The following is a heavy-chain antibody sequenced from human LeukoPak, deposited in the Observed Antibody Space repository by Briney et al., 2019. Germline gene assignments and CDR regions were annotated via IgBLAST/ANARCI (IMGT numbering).Heavy chain of an antibody. J-gene: IGHJ4*02. CDR1: GGSFSGYY. V-gene: IGHV4-34*01. CDR2: INHSGST. CDR3: ARGSYTVADTDSNYFDY. D-gene: IGHD6-19*01. Sequence: SETLSLTCAVYGGSFSGYYWSWIRQPPGKGLEWIGEINHSGSTNYNPSLKSRVTISVDTSKNQFSLKLSSVTAADTAVYYCARGSYTVADTDSNYFDYWGQGTLVTVSS.